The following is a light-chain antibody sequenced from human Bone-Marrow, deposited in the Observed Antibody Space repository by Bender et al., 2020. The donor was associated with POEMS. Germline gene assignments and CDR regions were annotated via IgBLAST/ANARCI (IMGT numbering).Light chain of an antibody. CDR2: DVS. CDR1: SGDVGGYNH. CDR3: GSHTSSNTFV. V-gene: IGLV2-14*03. J-gene: IGLJ1*01. Sequence: QSALTQPASVSGSPGQSITISCTGTSGDVGGYNHVSWYLQYPGKAPKLVIYDVSYRPSGVSNRFSASKSGNTASLTISGLQAEDEADYYCGSHTSSNTFVFGSGTTVTVL.